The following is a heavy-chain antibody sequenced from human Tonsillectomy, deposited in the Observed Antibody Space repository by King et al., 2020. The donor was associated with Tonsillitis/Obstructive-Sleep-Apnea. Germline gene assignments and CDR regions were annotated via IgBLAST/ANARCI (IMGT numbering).Heavy chain of an antibody. Sequence: LVESGGGLVQPGGSLRLSCAASGFTFSSYSMNWVRQAPGKGLEWVSYISISSRTIYYADSVKGRFTISRDNAKNSLYLQMNNRRDEDTAVYYCSRVRAYCSGDCYYAFDIWGQGTMVTVSS. CDR3: SRVRAYCSGDCYYAFDI. D-gene: IGHD2-21*01. V-gene: IGHV3-48*02. CDR1: GFTFSSYS. CDR2: ISISSRTI. J-gene: IGHJ3*02.